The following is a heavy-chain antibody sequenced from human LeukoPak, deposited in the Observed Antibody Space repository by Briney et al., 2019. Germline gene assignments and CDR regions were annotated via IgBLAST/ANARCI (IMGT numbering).Heavy chain of an antibody. J-gene: IGHJ4*02. V-gene: IGHV1-18*01. CDR2: ISAYYGNT. Sequence: ASVKVSCKASGYAFTRYGISWVRQAPGQGLEWMGWISAYYGNTNYAQKLQGRVTMTTDTSTSTAYMELRSLRSDDTAVYYCARGTPGDDYVWGSPPEFDYWGQGTLVTVSS. CDR1: GYAFTRYG. D-gene: IGHD3-16*01. CDR3: ARGTPGDDYVWGSPPEFDY.